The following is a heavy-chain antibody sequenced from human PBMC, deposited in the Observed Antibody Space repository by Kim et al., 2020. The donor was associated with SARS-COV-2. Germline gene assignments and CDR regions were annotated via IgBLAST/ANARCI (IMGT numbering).Heavy chain of an antibody. J-gene: IGHJ6*03. CDR2: VSHGEGA. D-gene: IGHD3-10*01. CDR3: ARGVSLGRGVISTHSSHY. CDR1: GGALSDYS. V-gene: IGHV4-34*01. Sequence: SETLSLTCAVYGGALSDYSWSWIRQSPGMGLEWIGEVSHGEGASYNPSLKSRLTISQYTSKKQVSLRLNSVTAADTAVYYCARGVSLGRGVISTHSSHY.